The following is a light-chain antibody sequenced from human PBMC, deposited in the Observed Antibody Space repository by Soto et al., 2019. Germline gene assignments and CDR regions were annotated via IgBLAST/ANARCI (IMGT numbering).Light chain of an antibody. J-gene: IGKJ1*01. CDR2: AAY. CDR1: QGISSF. Sequence: AIRMTQSPSSLSASTGARVTITCRASQGISSFLAWYQQKPGKAPKLLIYAAYTLQSGVQSRFSGSGSGTDFTLTIRSLQADDFATYYCKEYTADPRTFGQGTKVDI. V-gene: IGKV1-8*01. CDR3: KEYTADPRT.